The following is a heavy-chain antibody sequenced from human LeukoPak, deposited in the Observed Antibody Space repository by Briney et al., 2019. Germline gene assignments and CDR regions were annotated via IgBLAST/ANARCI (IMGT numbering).Heavy chain of an antibody. CDR2: INHSGST. Sequence: YWIGWVRQMPGKGLEWLGDINHSGSTHYSPSLKSRVTISVDTSNNQFSLKLHSVTAADTAVYYCARGFTTSSLWFDPWGQGILVTVSS. V-gene: IGHV4-34*01. J-gene: IGHJ5*02. CDR1: Y. CDR3: ARGFTTSSLWFDP. D-gene: IGHD6-6*01.